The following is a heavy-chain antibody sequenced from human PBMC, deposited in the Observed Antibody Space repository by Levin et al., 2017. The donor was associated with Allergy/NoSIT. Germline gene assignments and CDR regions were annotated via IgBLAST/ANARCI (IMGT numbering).Heavy chain of an antibody. CDR2: ISYDGSNK. D-gene: IGHD3-22*01. CDR1: GFTFSSYG. CDR3: AKGYYDSSGYVSVFDY. J-gene: IGHJ4*02. Sequence: GGSLRLSCAASGFTFSSYGMHWVRQAPDKGLEWVAVISYDGSNKYYADSVKGRFTISRDNSKNTLYLQMNSLRAEDTAVYYCAKGYYDSSGYVSVFDYWGQGTLVTVSS. V-gene: IGHV3-30*18.